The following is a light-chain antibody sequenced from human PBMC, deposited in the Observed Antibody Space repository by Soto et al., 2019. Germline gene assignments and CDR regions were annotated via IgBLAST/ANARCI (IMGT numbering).Light chain of an antibody. Sequence: QSVLTQPASVSGSLGQSITISCTGSSSDIGGYKHVSWYQQHPGKAPKLMIYEVSNRPSGVSNRLSASESGNTASLTISGLQAEDEAEYYCSSYTSSSNTHVIVGGGTEVTVL. CDR2: EVS. V-gene: IGLV2-14*01. CDR1: SSDIGGYKH. J-gene: IGLJ2*01. CDR3: SSYTSSSNTHVI.